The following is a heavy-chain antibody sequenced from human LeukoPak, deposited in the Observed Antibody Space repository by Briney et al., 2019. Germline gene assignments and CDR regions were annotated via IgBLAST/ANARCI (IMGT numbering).Heavy chain of an antibody. V-gene: IGHV1-46*01. CDR3: ARDREAAAGTGGLFGY. D-gene: IGHD6-13*01. CDR1: GYTFTSYY. Sequence: GASVKVSCKTSGYTFTSYYMHWVRQAPGQGLEWMGIIHPSGGSTSNAQKFQGRVAMTRDTSTSTVYMEVSSLRSEDTAVYYCARDREAAAGTGGLFGYWGQGTLVTVSS. J-gene: IGHJ4*02. CDR2: IHPSGGST.